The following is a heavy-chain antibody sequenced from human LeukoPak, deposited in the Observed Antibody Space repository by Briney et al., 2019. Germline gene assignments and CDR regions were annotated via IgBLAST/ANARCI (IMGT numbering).Heavy chain of an antibody. CDR3: AKDLRGGGLLDFDY. Sequence: GGSLRLSCAASGFTFSSYAMSWVRQAPGKGLEWVSAISGSGGSTYYADSVKGRFTISRDNSKNTLYLQMNSLRAEDTAVYSCAKDLRGGGLLDFDYWGQGTLVTVSS. D-gene: IGHD1-26*01. CDR1: GFTFSSYA. J-gene: IGHJ4*02. CDR2: ISGSGGST. V-gene: IGHV3-23*01.